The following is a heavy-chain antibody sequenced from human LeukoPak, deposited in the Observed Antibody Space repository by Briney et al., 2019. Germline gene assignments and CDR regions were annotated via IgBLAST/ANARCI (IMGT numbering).Heavy chain of an antibody. V-gene: IGHV3-33*01. Sequence: GGSLRLSCAASGFAFSRYGMHWLRQAPGTGLEWVAVMWYDGSNEAYAHSVRGRFTISRDNSENRLYLQMNSLRVEDTAVYYCAREHTNAATGTHWFAPWGQGTLVTVSS. CDR3: AREHTNAATGTHWFAP. J-gene: IGHJ5*02. CDR2: MWYDGSNE. D-gene: IGHD6-13*01. CDR1: GFAFSRYG.